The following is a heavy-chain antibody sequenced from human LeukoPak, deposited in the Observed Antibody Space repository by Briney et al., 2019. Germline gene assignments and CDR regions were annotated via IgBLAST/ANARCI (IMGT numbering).Heavy chain of an antibody. V-gene: IGHV3-30*18. Sequence: GGSLRLSCAASGFTFSSYSMNWVRQAPGKGLEWVAVISYDGSNKYYADSVKGRFTISRGNSKNTLYLQMNSLRAEDTAVYYCAKDRYDSSGPSVSVCDYWGQGTLVTVSS. CDR2: ISYDGSNK. J-gene: IGHJ4*02. CDR1: GFTFSSYS. D-gene: IGHD3-22*01. CDR3: AKDRYDSSGPSVSVCDY.